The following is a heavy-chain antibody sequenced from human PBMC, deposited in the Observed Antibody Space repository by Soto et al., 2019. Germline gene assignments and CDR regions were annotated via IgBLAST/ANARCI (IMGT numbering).Heavy chain of an antibody. D-gene: IGHD2-2*02. CDR2: ISAGGDGT. CDR1: GFSFISYA. J-gene: IGHJ4*01. V-gene: IGHV3-23*01. Sequence: GGSLRLSCAASGFSFISYARGWVRQAPWKGLDWVSSISAGGDGTYYADSVKGRFNISRDNSKNTVYLQMSSLRADDTAVYYWGAGGRYPYYGGHGT. CDR3: GAGGRYPYY.